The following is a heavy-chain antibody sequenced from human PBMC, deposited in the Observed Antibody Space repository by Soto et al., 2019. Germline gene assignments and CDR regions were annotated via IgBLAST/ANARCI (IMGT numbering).Heavy chain of an antibody. CDR3: ATGMQNFDY. V-gene: IGHV3-23*01. J-gene: IGHJ4*02. Sequence: EVQLLESGGGLVQPGGSLRLSCAASGFTFTTRAMSWVRQAPGKGLQWVSGISGSGGTTYYADSVKGRLTISRDNSKNMLYLQMNSLRDDDTAVYYCATGMQNFDYWGRGTRDTVSS. CDR2: ISGSGGTT. CDR1: GFTFTTRA. D-gene: IGHD3-10*01.